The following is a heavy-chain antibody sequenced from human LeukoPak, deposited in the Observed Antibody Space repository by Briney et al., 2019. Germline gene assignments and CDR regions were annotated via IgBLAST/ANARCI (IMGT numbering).Heavy chain of an antibody. CDR1: GFTFSSYE. J-gene: IGHJ5*02. D-gene: IGHD5-18*01. Sequence: GGSLRLSCAASGFTFSSYEMNWVRQVPGKGLEWVSYISSSGSTIYYADSVKGRFTISRGNAKNSLYLQMNSLRAEDTAVYYGAKSLSGGSDTNWFDPWGQGTLVTVSS. V-gene: IGHV3-48*03. CDR2: ISSSGSTI. CDR3: AKSLSGGSDTNWFDP.